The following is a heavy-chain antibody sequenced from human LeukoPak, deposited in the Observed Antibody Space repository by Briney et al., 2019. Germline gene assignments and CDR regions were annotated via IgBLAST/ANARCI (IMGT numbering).Heavy chain of an antibody. CDR1: GFTFSDYC. CDR3: ARVRGSYSSDY. J-gene: IGHJ4*02. Sequence: SGGSLRLSCAASGFTFSDYCMSWIRQAPGKGLEWVSFISKDGRTVSYADSVKGQFTISRDNSKNSLYLQMNSLTADDTAVYFCARVRGSYSSDYWGQGTLVTVSS. CDR2: ISKDGRTV. V-gene: IGHV3-11*01. D-gene: IGHD5-12*01.